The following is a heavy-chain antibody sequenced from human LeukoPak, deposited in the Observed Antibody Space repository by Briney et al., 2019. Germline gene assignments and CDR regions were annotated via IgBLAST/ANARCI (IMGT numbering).Heavy chain of an antibody. V-gene: IGHV3-23*01. CDR3: AKVAVWSFREMDY. J-gene: IGHJ4*02. Sequence: GGSLRLSCAASGFTFSNYHMNWVRQAPGKGLEWVSSISNSGGSTYYADSVRGRFTISRDNSKNTLYLQMNSLRAEDSAIYYCAKVAVWSFREMDYWGQGTLVTVSS. D-gene: IGHD3-10*01. CDR2: ISNSGGST. CDR1: GFTFSNYH.